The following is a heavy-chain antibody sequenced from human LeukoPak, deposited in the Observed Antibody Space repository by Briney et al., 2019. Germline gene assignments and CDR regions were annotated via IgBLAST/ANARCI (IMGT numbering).Heavy chain of an antibody. CDR1: GGSISNYH. CDR2: IHTSGST. CDR3: ARRDISSGWSFDY. V-gene: IGHV4-4*07. J-gene: IGHJ4*02. Sequence: PSETLSLTCTVSGGSISNYHWSWIRQPAGKGLEWIGQIHTSGSTNYNPPLKSRVSMSIDPTEDQVSLTIRSVTAADTAFYYCARRDISSGWSFDYWGQGTLVTVSS. D-gene: IGHD6-19*01.